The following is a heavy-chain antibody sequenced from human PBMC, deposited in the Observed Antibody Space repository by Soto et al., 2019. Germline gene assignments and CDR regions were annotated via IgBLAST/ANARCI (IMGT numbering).Heavy chain of an antibody. D-gene: IGHD2-21*02. CDR2: IYYSGST. CDR1: GGSISSGGYY. J-gene: IGHJ5*02. Sequence: PSETLSLTCTVSGGSISSGGYYWSWIRQHPGKGLEWIGYIYYSGSTYYNPSLKSRVTISVDTSKNQFSLKLSSVTAADTAVYYCARAWDGGDCYSCLGFDPWGQGTLVTVSS. CDR3: ARAWDGGDCYSCLGFDP. V-gene: IGHV4-31*03.